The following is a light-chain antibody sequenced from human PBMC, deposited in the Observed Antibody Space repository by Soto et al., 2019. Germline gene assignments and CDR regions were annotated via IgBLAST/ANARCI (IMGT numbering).Light chain of an antibody. CDR3: QQAKSFPIT. Sequence: DGQRTHFPCSLSASVGDRVTIACRASQSISSWVAWYQQIPGKAPKLLIYDASILQTGVPSRFSGSGSGTDFTLTINSLQPEDFATYYCQQAKSFPITFGQGTRLEIK. J-gene: IGKJ5*01. CDR1: QSISSW. V-gene: IGKV1-12*01. CDR2: DAS.